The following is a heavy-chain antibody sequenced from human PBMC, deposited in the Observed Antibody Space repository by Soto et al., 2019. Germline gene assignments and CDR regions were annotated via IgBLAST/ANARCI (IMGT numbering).Heavy chain of an antibody. CDR2: IYYSGST. CDR3: ASTIYFDWYPRPTLFDY. V-gene: IGHV4-30-4*01. D-gene: IGHD3-9*01. Sequence: QVQLQESGPGLVKPSQTLSLTCTVSGGSISSGDYYWSWIRQPPGKGLEWIGYIYYSGSTYYNPSSKSMVTISVYTSKNHFSLKLSSVTAADTAVYYCASTIYFDWYPRPTLFDYWGQGTLVTVSS. J-gene: IGHJ4*02. CDR1: GGSISSGDYY.